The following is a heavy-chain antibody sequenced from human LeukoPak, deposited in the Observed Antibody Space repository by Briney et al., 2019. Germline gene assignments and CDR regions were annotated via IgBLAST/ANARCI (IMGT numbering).Heavy chain of an antibody. J-gene: IGHJ5*02. CDR3: ARAKLWFGELIDWFDP. Sequence: GGSLGLSCAASGFTVSSNYMSWVRQAPGKGLEWVSVIYSGGSTYYADSVKGRFTISRDNSKNTLYLQMNSLRAEDTAVYYCARAKLWFGELIDWFDPWGQGTLVTVSS. CDR1: GFTVSSNY. CDR2: IYSGGST. V-gene: IGHV3-53*01. D-gene: IGHD3-10*01.